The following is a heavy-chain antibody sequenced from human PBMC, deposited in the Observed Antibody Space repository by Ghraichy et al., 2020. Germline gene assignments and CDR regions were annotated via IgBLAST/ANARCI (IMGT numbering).Heavy chain of an antibody. CDR1: GGSFSGYY. Sequence: SETLSLTCAVYGGSFSGYYWSWIRQPPGKGLEWIGEINHSGSTNYNPSLKSRVTISVDTSKNQFSLKLSSVTAADTAVYYCARGSTYYGSGSYYNVTPFGYWGQGTLVTVSS. J-gene: IGHJ4*02. CDR2: INHSGST. V-gene: IGHV4-34*01. CDR3: ARGSTYYGSGSYYNVTPFGY. D-gene: IGHD3-10*01.